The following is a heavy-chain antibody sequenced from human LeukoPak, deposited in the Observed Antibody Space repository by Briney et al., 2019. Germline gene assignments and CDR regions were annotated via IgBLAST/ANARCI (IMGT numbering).Heavy chain of an antibody. Sequence: ASVKVSCKASGYTFTGYYMHWLRQAPGQGLEWMGRINPNSGGTNYAQKFQGRVTITRDTSISTAYMELSRLRSDDTAVYYCARAADSGSTYYFDYWGQGTLVTVSS. V-gene: IGHV1-2*06. J-gene: IGHJ4*02. D-gene: IGHD3-22*01. CDR3: ARAADSGSTYYFDY. CDR2: INPNSGGT. CDR1: GYTFTGYY.